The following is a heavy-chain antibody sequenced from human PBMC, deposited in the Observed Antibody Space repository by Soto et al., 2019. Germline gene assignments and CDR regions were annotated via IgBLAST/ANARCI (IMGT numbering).Heavy chain of an antibody. V-gene: IGHV3-33*01. CDR2: IWYDGSNK. CDR3: ARERGYCSGGSCYDWFDP. Sequence: VAVIWYDGSNKYYADSVKGRFTISRDNSKNTLYLQMDSLRVEDTAVYYCARERGYCSGGSCYDWFDPWGQGTLVTVSS. D-gene: IGHD2-15*01. J-gene: IGHJ5*02.